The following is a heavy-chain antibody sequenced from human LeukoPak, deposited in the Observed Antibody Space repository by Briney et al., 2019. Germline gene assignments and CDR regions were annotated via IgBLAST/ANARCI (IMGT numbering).Heavy chain of an antibody. V-gene: IGHV3-23*01. Sequence: PGGSLRLSCAASGFTFYSHGMSWVRQAPGKGLEWVSGISGGGTYYADSVKGRFTISRDVSKSTLYLQMNSLRAEDTAVYYCAKGYYFGQEWGQGTLVTVSS. CDR1: GFTFYSHG. CDR2: ISGGGT. CDR3: AKGYYFGQE. D-gene: IGHD3-10*01. J-gene: IGHJ4*02.